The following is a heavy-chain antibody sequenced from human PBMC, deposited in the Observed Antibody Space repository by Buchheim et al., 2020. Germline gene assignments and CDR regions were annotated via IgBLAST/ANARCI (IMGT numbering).Heavy chain of an antibody. Sequence: QVHLVQSGAEVKRPGSSVKVSCKASGGSFTSYALSWVRQAPGQGLEWLGRILPILGTVDYAQKFQVRVTLTADKSTSTAYMELSSLRSDDTAVYYCARGSTTILDYWGQGTL. CDR1: GGSFTSYA. CDR2: ILPILGTV. V-gene: IGHV1-69*04. D-gene: IGHD2-2*01. CDR3: ARGSTTILDY. J-gene: IGHJ4*02.